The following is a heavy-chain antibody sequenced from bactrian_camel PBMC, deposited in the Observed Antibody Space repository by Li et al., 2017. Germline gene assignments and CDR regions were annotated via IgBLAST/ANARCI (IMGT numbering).Heavy chain of an antibody. CDR2: ILSDGSYA. Sequence: HVQLVESGGGSVQAGGSLRLSCAASGLTLSSYGMSWVRQPPGKGLGWVSGILSDGSYAYYADSVKGRFTISKDNAKNTLYLQMNSLKPEDTAVYYCAVAGTLEGVAGTAGSVNYWGQGPRSPSP. D-gene: IGHD6*01. V-gene: IGHV3S5*01. J-gene: IGHJ4*01. CDR3: AVAGTLEGVAGTAGSVNY. CDR1: GLTLSSYG.